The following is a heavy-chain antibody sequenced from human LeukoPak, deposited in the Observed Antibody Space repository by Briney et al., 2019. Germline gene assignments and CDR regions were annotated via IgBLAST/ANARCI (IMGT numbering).Heavy chain of an antibody. Sequence: GGSLRLSCAASGFTFSSYGMHWVRQAPGKGLEWVAVISYDGSNKYYADSVKGRFTISRDNSKNTLYLQMNSLRAEDTAVYYCAKENYGSGSYYLFYYYGMDVWGQGTTVTVSS. CDR1: GFTFSSYG. D-gene: IGHD3-10*01. CDR3: AKENYGSGSYYLFYYYGMDV. CDR2: ISYDGSNK. J-gene: IGHJ6*02. V-gene: IGHV3-30*18.